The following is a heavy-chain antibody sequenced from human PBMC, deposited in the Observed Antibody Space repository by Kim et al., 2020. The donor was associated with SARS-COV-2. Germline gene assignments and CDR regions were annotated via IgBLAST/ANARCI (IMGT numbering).Heavy chain of an antibody. Sequence: SETLSLTCTVSGGSVSSGSYYWSWIRQPPGKGLEWIGYIYYSGSTNYNPSLKSRVTISVDTSKNQFSLKLSSVTAADTAVYYCARGPDYYDSSGYYYYYYGMDVWGQGTTVTVSS. CDR2: IYYSGST. J-gene: IGHJ6*02. CDR1: GGSVSSGSYY. V-gene: IGHV4-61*01. CDR3: ARGPDYYDSSGYYYYYYGMDV. D-gene: IGHD3-22*01.